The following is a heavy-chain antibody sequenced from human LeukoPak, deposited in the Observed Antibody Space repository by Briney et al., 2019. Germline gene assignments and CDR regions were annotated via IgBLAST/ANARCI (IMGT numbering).Heavy chain of an antibody. Sequence: ASVKVSCKASGYTFTSYGITWVRQAPGQGPEWVGWISGYNGNTNYAQKLQGRVTVTTDTSTTTAYMELRSLRSDDTAVYYCARVGFWSGYYSWFDPWGQGTLVTVSS. CDR2: ISGYNGNT. CDR3: ARVGFWSGYYSWFDP. J-gene: IGHJ5*02. CDR1: GYTFTSYG. D-gene: IGHD3-3*01. V-gene: IGHV1-18*01.